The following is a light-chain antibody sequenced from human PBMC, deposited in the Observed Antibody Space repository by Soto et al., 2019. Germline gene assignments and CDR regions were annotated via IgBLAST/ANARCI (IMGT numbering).Light chain of an antibody. Sequence: EIVMTQHPLSLSVPPGQPASISCKSSQTLRHRDGKTYLYWYLQRTGQPPQLLIHEASNRFSGVPDRFSGSGSETDFTLKISRVEAEDVGVYYCMQTIQPAFTFGQGTKLEIK. V-gene: IGKV2D-29*01. CDR1: QTLRHRDGKTY. CDR3: MQTIQPAFT. J-gene: IGKJ2*01. CDR2: EAS.